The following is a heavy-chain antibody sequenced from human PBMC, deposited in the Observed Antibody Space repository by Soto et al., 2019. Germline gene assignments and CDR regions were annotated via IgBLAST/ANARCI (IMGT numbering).Heavy chain of an antibody. Sequence: SPVKVSCKASGCTFSSYLISWVRQAPGQGLEWMGGIIPIFGTANYAQKFQGRVTITADESTSTAYMELSSLRSEDTAVYYCARGWVGAIFGFYGMDVWGQGTTVTVSS. V-gene: IGHV1-69*13. CDR2: IIPIFGTA. CDR1: GCTFSSYL. J-gene: IGHJ6*02. CDR3: ARGWVGAIFGFYGMDV. D-gene: IGHD3-3*01.